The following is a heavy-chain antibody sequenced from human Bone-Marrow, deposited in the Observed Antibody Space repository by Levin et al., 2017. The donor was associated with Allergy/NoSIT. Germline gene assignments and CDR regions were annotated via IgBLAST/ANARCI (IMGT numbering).Heavy chain of an antibody. CDR2: INYNGANT. J-gene: IGHJ2*01. CDR1: GFTFSRYA. V-gene: IGHV3-23*01. D-gene: IGHD2-15*01. Sequence: GESLKISCAASGFTFSRYAMSWVRQAPGKGLEWVSTINYNGANTYYADSVKGRFTISRDNSKNTLYLQMNSLRAEDTAIFYCAREGYCSGGSCADWYFDLWGRGTLVTVSS. CDR3: AREGYCSGGSCADWYFDL.